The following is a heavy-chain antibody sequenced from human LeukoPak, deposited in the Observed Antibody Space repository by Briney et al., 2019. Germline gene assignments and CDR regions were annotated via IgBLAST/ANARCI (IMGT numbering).Heavy chain of an antibody. J-gene: IGHJ4*02. CDR2: INHSGST. CDR1: GGSFSGYY. V-gene: IGHV4-34*01. CDR3: ARGLVVVTAWVDY. D-gene: IGHD2-21*02. Sequence: PSETLSLTCAVYGGSFSGYYWSWIRQPPGKGLEWIGEINHSGSTNYSPSLKSRVTISVDTSKNQFSLKLSSVTAADTAVYYCARGLVVVTAWVDYWGQGTLVTVSS.